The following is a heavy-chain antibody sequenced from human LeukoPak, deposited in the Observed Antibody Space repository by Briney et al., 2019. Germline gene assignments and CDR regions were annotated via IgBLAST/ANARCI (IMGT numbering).Heavy chain of an antibody. V-gene: IGHV3-33*08. CDR1: GFTLSSHG. CDR3: AGTRQPYGMDV. CDR2: IHYDGSNK. J-gene: IGHJ6*02. Sequence: GGSLRLSCAASGFTLSSHGMHWVRQAPGKGLEWVAVIHYDGSNKHYADAVKGRFTISRDNSENTLHLQMNSLRAEDTAVYYCAGTRQPYGMDVWGQGTTVTVS. D-gene: IGHD5-18*01.